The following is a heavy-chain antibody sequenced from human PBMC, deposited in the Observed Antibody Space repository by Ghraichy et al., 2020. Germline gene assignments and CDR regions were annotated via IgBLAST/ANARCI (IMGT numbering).Heavy chain of an antibody. D-gene: IGHD3-10*01. CDR3: AKDFGAFGWFGEVLVYYYYYGMDV. J-gene: IGHJ6*02. CDR2: ISGSGGST. V-gene: IGHV3-23*01. CDR1: GFTFSSYA. Sequence: GGSLRLSCAASGFTFSSYAMSWVRQAPGKGLEWVSAISGSGGSTYYADSVKGRFTISRDNSKNTLYLQMNSLRAEDTAVYYCAKDFGAFGWFGEVLVYYYYYGMDVWGQGTTVTVSS.